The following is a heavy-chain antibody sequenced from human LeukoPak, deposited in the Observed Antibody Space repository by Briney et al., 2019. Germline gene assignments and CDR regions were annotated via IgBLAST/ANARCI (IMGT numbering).Heavy chain of an antibody. CDR1: GYSLSSGYY. CDR3: AGDKEATGNGRSNWFDP. D-gene: IGHD3-9*01. Sequence: SETLSLTCAVSGYSLSSGYYWGWIRQPPGKGLQWIGSIFQRGYSYYNPSLKSRLTLPVDTSTHQFSLELSSVTAADTGVYFCAGDKEATGNGRSNWFDPGGEGPLVTVSS. CDR2: IFQRGYS. J-gene: IGHJ5*02. V-gene: IGHV4-38-2*01.